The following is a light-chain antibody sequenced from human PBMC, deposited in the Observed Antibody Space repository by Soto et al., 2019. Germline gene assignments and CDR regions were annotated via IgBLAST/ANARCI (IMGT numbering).Light chain of an antibody. V-gene: IGKV3-20*01. J-gene: IGKJ2*01. CDR3: QQYGSQYI. Sequence: EIVLTQSPGTLSLSPGESATLSCRASQSVSSGSLAWYQQKPGQAPRLLIYGASSRATGISDRFSGSGSGTDFTLTMSRLEPEDLAVYYCQQYGSQYIFGQGTKLEIK. CDR1: QSVSSGS. CDR2: GAS.